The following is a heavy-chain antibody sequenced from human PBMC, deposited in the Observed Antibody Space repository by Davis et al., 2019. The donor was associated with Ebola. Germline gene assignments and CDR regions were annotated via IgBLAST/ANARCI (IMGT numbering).Heavy chain of an antibody. Sequence: GESLKISCAASGFTVSSNYMSWVRQAPGKGLEWVSVIYSGGSTYYADSVKGRFTISRHNSKNTLYLQMNSLRAEDTAVYYCARDRADDAFDIWGQGTMVTVSS. D-gene: IGHD3-10*01. CDR1: GFTVSSNY. CDR3: ARDRADDAFDI. V-gene: IGHV3-53*04. J-gene: IGHJ3*02. CDR2: IYSGGST.